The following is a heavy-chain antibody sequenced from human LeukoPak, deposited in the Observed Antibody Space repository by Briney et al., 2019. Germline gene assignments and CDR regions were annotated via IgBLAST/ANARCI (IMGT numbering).Heavy chain of an antibody. V-gene: IGHV3-74*01. J-gene: IGHJ6*03. D-gene: IGHD2-8*01. Sequence: PSETLSLTCAVYGGSFSGYYWSWIRQPPGKGLVWVSRINSDGSSTSYADSVKGRFTISRDNAKNTLYLQMNSLRAEDTAVYYCARGGGFYCTNGVCYTDGYYYYYMDVWGKGTTVTVSS. CDR3: ARGGGFYCTNGVCYTDGYYYYYMDV. CDR2: INSDGSST. CDR1: GGSFSGYY.